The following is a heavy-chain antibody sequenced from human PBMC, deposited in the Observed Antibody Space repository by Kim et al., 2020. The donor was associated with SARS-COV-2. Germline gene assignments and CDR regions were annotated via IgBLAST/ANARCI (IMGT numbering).Heavy chain of an antibody. Sequence: ADSGKGRFTISRDNSKNTLYLQMNGLRAEDTAVYYCARSIAGSYYYGMDVWGQGTTVTVSS. D-gene: IGHD6-6*01. J-gene: IGHJ6*02. CDR3: ARSIAGSYYYGMDV. V-gene: IGHV3-30*01.